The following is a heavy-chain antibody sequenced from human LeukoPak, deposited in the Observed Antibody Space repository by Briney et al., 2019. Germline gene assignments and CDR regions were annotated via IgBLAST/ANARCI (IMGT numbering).Heavy chain of an antibody. CDR2: FDPEDGET. D-gene: IGHD2-2*01. CDR3: ASDLGYGSRTSCYFDY. CDR1: GYTLTELS. J-gene: IGHJ4*02. V-gene: IGHV1-24*01. Sequence: ASVKVSCKVSGYTLTELSMHWVRQAPAKGLEGMGGFDPEDGETIYAQKFQDRVTITTDEYTNTAYMELSSLRSEDTAVYYCASDLGYGSRTSCYFDYWGQEPLVTV.